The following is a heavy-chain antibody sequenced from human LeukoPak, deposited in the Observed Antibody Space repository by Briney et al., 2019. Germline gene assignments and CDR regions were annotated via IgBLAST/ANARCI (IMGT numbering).Heavy chain of an antibody. Sequence: SETLSLTCTVSGGSISSSSYYWGWIRQPPGRGLEWIGSIYYSGSTYYNPSLKSRVTISVDTSKNQFSLKLSSVTAADTAVYYCASNLYSGYENWFDPWGQGTLVTVSS. J-gene: IGHJ5*02. V-gene: IGHV4-39*07. CDR3: ASNLYSGYENWFDP. CDR1: GGSISSSSYY. D-gene: IGHD5-12*01. CDR2: IYYSGST.